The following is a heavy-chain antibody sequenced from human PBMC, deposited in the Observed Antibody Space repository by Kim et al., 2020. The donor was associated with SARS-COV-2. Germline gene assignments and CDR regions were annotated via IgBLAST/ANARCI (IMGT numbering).Heavy chain of an antibody. Sequence: GGSLRLSCAASGFTFDDYTMHWVRQAPGKGLEWVSLISWDGGSTYYADSVKGRFTISRDNSKNSLYLQMNSLRAEDTALYYCAKADAVAGARYYFDYWGQGTLVTVSS. V-gene: IGHV3-43*01. J-gene: IGHJ4*02. CDR3: AKADAVAGARYYFDY. CDR2: ISWDGGST. CDR1: GFTFDDYT. D-gene: IGHD6-19*01.